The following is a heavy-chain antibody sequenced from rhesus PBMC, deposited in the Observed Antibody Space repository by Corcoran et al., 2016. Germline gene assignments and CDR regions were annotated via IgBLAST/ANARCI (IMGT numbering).Heavy chain of an antibody. J-gene: IGHJ6*01. CDR3: ARGNYGVDS. CDR1: GGSISSSNW. V-gene: IGHV4-65*01. CDR2: ISGNSGST. Sequence: QVQLQESGPGLVKPSETLSLTCAVSGGSISSSNWWSWIRQPPGKGLEWIGYISGNSGSTYYNPCLKWRVAIATSTTKNQVALKLSSVTAADTAMYYCARGNYGVDSWGQGVVVTVSS.